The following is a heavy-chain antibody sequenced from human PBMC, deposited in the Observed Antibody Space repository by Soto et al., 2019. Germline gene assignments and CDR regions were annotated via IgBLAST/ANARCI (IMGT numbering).Heavy chain of an antibody. Sequence: ASVKVSCKASGYTFTSYDINWVRQATGQGLEWMGWMNPNSGNTGYAQKFQGRVTMTRNTSISTAYMELSSLRSEDTAVYYCARISHSSSSFDYWGQGTLVTVSS. V-gene: IGHV1-8*01. J-gene: IGHJ4*02. D-gene: IGHD6-6*01. CDR3: ARISHSSSSFDY. CDR1: GYTFTSYD. CDR2: MNPNSGNT.